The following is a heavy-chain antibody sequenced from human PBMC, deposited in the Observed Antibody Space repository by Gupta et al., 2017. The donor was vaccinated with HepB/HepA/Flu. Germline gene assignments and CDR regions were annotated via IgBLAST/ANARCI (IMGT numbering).Heavy chain of an antibody. CDR2: IYYSGST. V-gene: IGHV4-31*03. CDR3: ARAEYCSSTSCYYYFDY. J-gene: IGHJ4*02. Sequence: QVQLQESGPGLVKPSQTLSLTCPVSGGSISSGGYYWSWIRQHPGKGLEWIGYIYYSGSTYYNPSLKSRVTISVDTSKNQFSLKLSSVTAADTAVYYCARAEYCSSTSCYYYFDYWGQGTLVTVSS. D-gene: IGHD2-2*01. CDR1: GGSISSGGYY.